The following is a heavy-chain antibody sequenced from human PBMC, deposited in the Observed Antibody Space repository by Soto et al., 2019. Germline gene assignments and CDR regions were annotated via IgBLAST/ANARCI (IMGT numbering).Heavy chain of an antibody. D-gene: IGHD4-4*01. CDR2: ISSSSSYI. V-gene: IGHV3-21*01. J-gene: IGHJ4*02. Sequence: PGGSLRLSCAASGFTFSSYSMNWVRQAPGKGLEWVSSISSSSSYIYYADSVKGRFTISRDNAKNSLYLQMNSLRAEDTAVYYCAREVHSNSPGSYFAYWGQGTLVTVSS. CDR3: AREVHSNSPGSYFAY. CDR1: GFTFSSYS.